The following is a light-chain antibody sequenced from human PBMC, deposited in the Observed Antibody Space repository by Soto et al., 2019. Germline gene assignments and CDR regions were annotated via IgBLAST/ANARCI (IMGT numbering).Light chain of an antibody. CDR3: QKYYSVPYT. V-gene: IGKV1-27*01. J-gene: IGKJ2*01. CDR2: AAS. Sequence: DIQMTQSPSSLSASVRDRVTITCRASQGISNFLAWYQQKPGKVPKLLISAASTLQPGVPSRFSDSGSGTDVTHTISSLQHEDVATYYCQKYYSVPYTFGQGTKLGIK. CDR1: QGISNF.